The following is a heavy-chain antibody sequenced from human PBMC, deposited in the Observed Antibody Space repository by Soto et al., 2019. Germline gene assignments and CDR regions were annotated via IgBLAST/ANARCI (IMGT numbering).Heavy chain of an antibody. V-gene: IGHV1-8*01. CDR3: ARGVGCSSTSCYYMDV. CDR2: MNPNSGNT. J-gene: IGHJ6*03. Sequence: QVQLVQSGAEVKKPGASVRVSCKASGYTFTSYDINWVRQATGQGLEWMGWMNPNSGNTGYAQKFQGRVTMTRSTSIGAAYRELGSLRSDDTGVYFCARGVGCSSTSCYYMDVWGEGTTVTVSS. CDR1: GYTFTSYD. D-gene: IGHD2-2*01.